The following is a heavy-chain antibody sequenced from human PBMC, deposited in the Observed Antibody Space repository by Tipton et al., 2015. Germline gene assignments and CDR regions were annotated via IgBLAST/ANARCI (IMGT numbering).Heavy chain of an antibody. J-gene: IGHJ1*01. CDR2: ISYTETS. CDR1: GASVSSGPYY. V-gene: IGHV4-61*01. CDR3: AREGYHGYYAEYLQE. Sequence: TLSLTCTVSGASVSSGPYYWSWIRQPPGKGLQWIGYISYTETSHYNPSLKSRVTISVDSSKNQFSLNLNSVTAADTAVYYCAREGYHGYYAEYLQEWGQGTVVIVSS. D-gene: IGHD3-22*01.